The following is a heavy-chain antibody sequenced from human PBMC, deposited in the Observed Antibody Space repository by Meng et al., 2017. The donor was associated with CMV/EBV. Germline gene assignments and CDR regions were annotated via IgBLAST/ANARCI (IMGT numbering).Heavy chain of an antibody. Sequence: SETLSLTCTVSGYSISSGYYWGWSRQPPGKGLEWIGSIYHSGSTYYNPSLKSRVTISVDTSKNQFSLKLSSVTAADTAVYDCARSGRSSSSGRSFLDYWGQGTLVTVSS. D-gene: IGHD6-6*01. J-gene: IGHJ4*02. V-gene: IGHV4-38-2*02. CDR3: ARSGRSSSSGRSFLDY. CDR2: IYHSGST. CDR1: GYSISSGYY.